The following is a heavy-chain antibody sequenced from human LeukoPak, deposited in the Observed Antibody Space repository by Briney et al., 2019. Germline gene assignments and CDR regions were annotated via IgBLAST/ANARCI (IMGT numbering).Heavy chain of an antibody. J-gene: IGHJ4*02. CDR2: INTATGDP. CDR1: GYPFNRYA. Sequence: ASVKVSCKTSGYPFNRYAMSWVRQAPGQGLECMGWINTATGDPMYAQGFTGRFVFSFDTSVSTAYLQIRSLKTEDTAVYYCARGYSGSYYGFDSWGQGTLVTVSS. V-gene: IGHV7-4-1*02. CDR3: ARGYSGSYYGFDS. D-gene: IGHD1-26*01.